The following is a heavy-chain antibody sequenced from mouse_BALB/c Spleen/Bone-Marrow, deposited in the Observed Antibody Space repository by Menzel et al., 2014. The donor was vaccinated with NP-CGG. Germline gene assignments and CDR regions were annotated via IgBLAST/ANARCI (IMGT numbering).Heavy chain of an antibody. CDR2: INSNGGST. J-gene: IGHJ2*01. CDR3: ARDSNDY. CDR1: GFTFXSYG. Sequence: EVQVVESGGGLVQPGGSLKLSCAASGFTFXSYGMSWVRQTPDKRLELVATINSNGGSTYYPDSVKGRFTISRDNAKNTLYLQMSSLKSEDTAMYYCARDSNDYWGQGTTLTVSS. V-gene: IGHV5-6-3*01.